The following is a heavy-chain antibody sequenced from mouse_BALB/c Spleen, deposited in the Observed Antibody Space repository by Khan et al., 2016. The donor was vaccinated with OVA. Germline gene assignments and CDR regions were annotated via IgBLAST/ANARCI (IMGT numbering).Heavy chain of an antibody. J-gene: IGHJ4*01. CDR3: ATYGYCYNYAMDY. Sequence: EVQLLESGPGLVKPSQSLSLTCTVTGYSITSDYAWNWIRQFPGNKLEWMCYISSSGSTNYYPALKSRISITRDTSKNQFFLQLNSVTTEDTATYYCATYGYCYNYAMDYWGQGTSVTVSS. V-gene: IGHV3-2*02. D-gene: IGHD2-2*01. CDR2: ISSSGST. CDR1: GYSITSDYA.